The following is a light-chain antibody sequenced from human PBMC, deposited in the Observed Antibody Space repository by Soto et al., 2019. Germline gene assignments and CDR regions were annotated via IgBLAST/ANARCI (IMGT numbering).Light chain of an antibody. Sequence: EIVLTQSPCTLSLSAGERATLSCRASQSVSNNYLAWYQQKPGQAPRLLIYGASNRATGIPDRFSGIGSGTDSTLTISRLEPEDFAVYYCQQYGSSGTFGQGTKVDI. CDR1: QSVSNNY. CDR3: QQYGSSGT. V-gene: IGKV3-20*01. CDR2: GAS. J-gene: IGKJ1*01.